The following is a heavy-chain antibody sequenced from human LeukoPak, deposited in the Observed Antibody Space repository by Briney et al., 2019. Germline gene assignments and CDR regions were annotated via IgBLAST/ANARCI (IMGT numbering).Heavy chain of an antibody. V-gene: IGHV4-39*07. J-gene: IGHJ5*02. CDR1: GGSISHSAYY. D-gene: IGHD4-11*01. CDR2: IYYTGTT. Sequence: PSETLSLTCTVSGGSISHSAYYWGWVRQPPGKGLEWIGSIYYTGTTSYNPSLESRVTISVDSSNNQISLNLNSVIAADTAMYFCARARTTVTTGYNWFDPWGQGTLVTVSS. CDR3: ARARTTVTTGYNWFDP.